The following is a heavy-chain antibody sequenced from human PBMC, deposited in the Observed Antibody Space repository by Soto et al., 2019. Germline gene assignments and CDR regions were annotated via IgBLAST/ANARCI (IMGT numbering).Heavy chain of an antibody. CDR3: ASNHLGTTRDGMDV. CDR1: GYTFTSYA. Sequence: ASVKVSCKASGYTFTSYAMHWVRQAPGKRLEWMGWINAGNGNTKYSQKFQGRVTITRDTSASTAYMELSSLRSEDTAVYYCASNHLGTTRDGMDVWGQGTTVTVSS. J-gene: IGHJ6*02. CDR2: INAGNGNT. D-gene: IGHD1-7*01. V-gene: IGHV1-3*01.